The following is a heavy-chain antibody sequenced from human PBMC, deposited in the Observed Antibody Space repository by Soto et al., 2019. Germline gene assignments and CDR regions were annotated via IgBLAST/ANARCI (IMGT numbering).Heavy chain of an antibody. Sequence: SETQSLTCTVSGGSVSSGGCFWSWIRQPPGKGLEWIGYISYSGSTKYNPSLESRVTISVDTSNKNFSLKLASVTAADTAVYYCARAPYSSGWPDSWGQGTLVTVSS. CDR2: ISYSGST. CDR3: ARAPYSSGWPDS. CDR1: GGSVSSGGCF. J-gene: IGHJ4*02. D-gene: IGHD6-19*01. V-gene: IGHV4-61*03.